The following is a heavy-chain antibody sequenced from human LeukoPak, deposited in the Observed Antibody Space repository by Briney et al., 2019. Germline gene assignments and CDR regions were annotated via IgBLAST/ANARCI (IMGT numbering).Heavy chain of an antibody. D-gene: IGHD2-15*01. CDR2: ISGSGGTI. Sequence: GGSLRLSCAASGFTFSNYEMNWVRQAPGKGLEWVSYISGSGGTIYNADSVEGRFTISRDNAKNSLYLQMNSLTAEDTAVYYRTTRLQHHFDYWGQGTQVTVSS. V-gene: IGHV3-48*03. CDR3: TTRLQHHFDY. J-gene: IGHJ4*02. CDR1: GFTFSNYE.